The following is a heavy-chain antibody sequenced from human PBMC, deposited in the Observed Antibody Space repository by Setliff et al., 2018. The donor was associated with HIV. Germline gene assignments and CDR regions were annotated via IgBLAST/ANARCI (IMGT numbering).Heavy chain of an antibody. Sequence: SETLSLTCAVSGGPLNSRNWWSWVRQPPGNGLEYIGYVYYTGSTNYNPSLKNRVTISIDTSKNQFSLKLRSVTAADTAVYYCARGNRVFDYWGQGALVTVSS. V-gene: IGHV4-61*01. CDR3: ARGNRVFDY. CDR2: VYYTGST. CDR1: GGPLNSRNW. D-gene: IGHD3-3*01. J-gene: IGHJ4*02.